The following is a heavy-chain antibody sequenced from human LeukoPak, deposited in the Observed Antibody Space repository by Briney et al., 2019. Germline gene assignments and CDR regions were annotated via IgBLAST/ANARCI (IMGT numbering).Heavy chain of an antibody. V-gene: IGHV4-34*01. Sequence: SETLSLTCAVYGGSFSGYYWSWIRQPPGKGLEWIGEINHSGSTNYNPSLKSRVTISVDTSKSQFSLQLRSVTAADTAVYYCAAHRAYSSGWYPITDYWGQGTLVTVSS. D-gene: IGHD6-19*01. CDR2: INHSGST. CDR3: AAHRAYSSGWYPITDY. CDR1: GGSFSGYY. J-gene: IGHJ4*02.